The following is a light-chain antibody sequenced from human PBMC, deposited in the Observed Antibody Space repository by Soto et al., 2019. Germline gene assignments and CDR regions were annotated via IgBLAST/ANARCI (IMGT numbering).Light chain of an antibody. CDR2: EGS. Sequence: QSALTQPASVSGSPGQSITISCAGTSSDVGTYSIVSWYQQHPGKAPKLVIYEGSKRPSGVSDRLSASKSGNTASLTISGLQAEDEADYYCCSHAGRGSVLFGGGTKVTVL. V-gene: IGLV2-23*01. CDR3: CSHAGRGSVL. CDR1: SSDVGTYSI. J-gene: IGLJ2*01.